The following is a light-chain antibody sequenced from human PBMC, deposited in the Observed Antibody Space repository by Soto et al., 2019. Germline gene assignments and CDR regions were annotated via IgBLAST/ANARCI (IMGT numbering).Light chain of an antibody. CDR1: QSLTSSY. CDR2: GAS. Sequence: EIVLTQSPGTLSLSPGERATLSCRASQSLTSSYLAWYQQKPGQAPRLFIYGASSRATGIPDRFSGSGSGTDFTLTIVSLQPEDFATYYCQQSHTIPWTFGQGTKVEIK. CDR3: QQSHTIPWT. V-gene: IGKV3-20*01. J-gene: IGKJ1*01.